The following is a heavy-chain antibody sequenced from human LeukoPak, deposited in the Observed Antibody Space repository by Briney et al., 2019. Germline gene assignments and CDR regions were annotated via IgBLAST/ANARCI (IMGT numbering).Heavy chain of an antibody. Sequence: GGSLRHSCAASGFTLTIDGMGWVRQAPGKGVGWVAVISYDVSNKYYADSVKGRSTFSRDNSKNTSYLQRNSLRAQATPVYYCAKTSYSGSYEKDYYFHFWRQGPLVTVSS. CDR2: ISYDVSNK. D-gene: IGHD1-26*01. J-gene: IGHJ4*02. CDR3: AKTSYSGSYEKDYYFHF. CDR1: GFTLTIDG. V-gene: IGHV3-30*18.